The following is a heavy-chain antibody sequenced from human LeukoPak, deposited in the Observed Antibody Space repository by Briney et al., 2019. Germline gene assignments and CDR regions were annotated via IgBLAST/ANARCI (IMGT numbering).Heavy chain of an antibody. D-gene: IGHD1-26*01. J-gene: IGHJ6*02. CDR3: ARDHGGSLSYGVDV. CDR1: GFTFSSYA. CDR2: ISYDGSNK. Sequence: GGSLRLSCAASGFTFSSYAMHWVRQAPGMGLEWVAVISYDGSNKYYADSVKGRFTISRDNSKNTFYLQMNSLRAEDTAVYYCARDHGGSLSYGVDVWGQGSTVTVSS. V-gene: IGHV3-30-3*01.